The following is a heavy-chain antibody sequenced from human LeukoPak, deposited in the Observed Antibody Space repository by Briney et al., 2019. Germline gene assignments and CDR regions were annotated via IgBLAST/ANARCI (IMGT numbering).Heavy chain of an antibody. V-gene: IGHV1-18*04. Sequence: ASVKVSCKAAGYTFTNYGVTWVRQAPGQGLEWVGWISAHNGNTNYVQKLQDRVTMTTDTSTTTAYLELRTLRSDDTAVYYCARDSASTSFPPAYDYWGQGTVVAVPS. CDR2: ISAHNGNT. CDR1: GYTFTNYG. J-gene: IGHJ4*02. D-gene: IGHD3-16*01. CDR3: ARDSASTSFPPAYDY.